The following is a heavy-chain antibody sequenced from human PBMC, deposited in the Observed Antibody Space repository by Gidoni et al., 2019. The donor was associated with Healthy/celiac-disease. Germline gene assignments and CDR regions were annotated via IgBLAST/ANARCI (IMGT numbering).Heavy chain of an antibody. Sequence: QVQLVQSGAEVKKPGSSVKVSCKASGGTFSSYAISWVRQAPGQGLEWMGRIIPILGIANYAQKFQGRVTITADKSTSTAYMELSSLRSEDTAVYYCASPTRGFDWPLDYWGQGTLVTVSS. D-gene: IGHD3-9*01. CDR2: IIPILGIA. J-gene: IGHJ4*02. CDR3: ASPTRGFDWPLDY. CDR1: GGTFSSYA. V-gene: IGHV1-69*09.